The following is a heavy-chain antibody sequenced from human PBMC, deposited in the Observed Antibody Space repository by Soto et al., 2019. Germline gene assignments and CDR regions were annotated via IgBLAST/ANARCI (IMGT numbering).Heavy chain of an antibody. CDR1: GFTFSSYG. CDR3: AKAYDVLYYFDY. CDR2: ISYDGSNK. D-gene: IGHD3-9*01. J-gene: IGHJ4*02. Sequence: GGSLRLSCAASGFTFSSYGMHWVRQAPGKGLEWVAVISYDGSNKYYADSVKGRFTISRDNSKNTLYLQMNSLRAEDTAVYYCAKAYDVLYYFDYWGQATLVTVSS. V-gene: IGHV3-30*18.